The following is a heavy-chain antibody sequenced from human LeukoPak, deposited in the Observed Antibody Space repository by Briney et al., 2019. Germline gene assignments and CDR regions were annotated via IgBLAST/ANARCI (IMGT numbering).Heavy chain of an antibody. V-gene: IGHV3-33*01. D-gene: IGHD4-17*01. Sequence: PGRSLRLSCAASGFTFSSYGMHWVRQAPGKGLEWVAVIWYDGSNKYYADSVKGRFTISRDNSKNTLYLQMNSLRAEDTAVYYCARDSGSDDYGDYGPGDYWGQGTLVTVSS. CDR2: IWYDGSNK. J-gene: IGHJ4*02. CDR1: GFTFSSYG. CDR3: ARDSGSDDYGDYGPGDY.